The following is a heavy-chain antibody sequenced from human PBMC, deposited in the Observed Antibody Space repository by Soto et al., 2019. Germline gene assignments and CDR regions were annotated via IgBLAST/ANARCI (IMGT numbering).Heavy chain of an antibody. CDR2: MHYTGST. CDR1: GGSFSSEDDY. D-gene: IGHD3-3*01. J-gene: IGHJ6*02. Sequence: PSETLSLTCTVSGGSFSSEDDYWSWIRQPPGKALEWIAYMHYTGSTYYNPSLESRVAMSLDTSKNQFSLKLSSVTAADTAVYYCARDNILGILYGGMDVWGQGTTVTVSS. CDR3: ARDNILGILYGGMDV. V-gene: IGHV4-30-4*01.